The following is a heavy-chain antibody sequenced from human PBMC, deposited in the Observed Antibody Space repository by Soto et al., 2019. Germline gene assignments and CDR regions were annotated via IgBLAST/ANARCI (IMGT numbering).Heavy chain of an antibody. D-gene: IGHD1-26*01. CDR3: AKDLEVVGANRWGYDS. V-gene: IGHV3-30*02. CDR1: GFTFRNYG. J-gene: IGHJ5*01. Sequence: GGSLRLSCEASGFTFRNYGMHWVRQTPVKGLEWVAGIQYDGSKKYYAESVKGRFTIPRDNSKNTLYLEIDSLRAEDTAVYYCAKDLEVVGANRWGYDSWGQGTLVTVSS. CDR2: IQYDGSKK.